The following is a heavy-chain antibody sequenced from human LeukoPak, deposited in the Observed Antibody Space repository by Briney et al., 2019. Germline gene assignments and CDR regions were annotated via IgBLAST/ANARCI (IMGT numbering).Heavy chain of an antibody. CDR2: INHSGST. Sequence: SETLSLTCAVYGGSFSGYYWSWIRQPPGKGLEWIGEINHSGSTNHNPSLKSRVTISVDTSKNQFSLNLTSVTAADTAVYYCERSSSRWFDPWGQGTLVTVSS. CDR1: GGSFSGYY. J-gene: IGHJ5*02. D-gene: IGHD6-13*01. CDR3: ERSSSRWFDP. V-gene: IGHV4-34*01.